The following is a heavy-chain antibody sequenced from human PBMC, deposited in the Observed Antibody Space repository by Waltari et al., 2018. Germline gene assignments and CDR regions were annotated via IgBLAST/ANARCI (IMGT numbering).Heavy chain of an antibody. CDR3: ARGVLRHYGHYCDY. D-gene: IGHD3-3*01. CDR2: TRDKANSYYT. V-gene: IGHV3-72*01. CDR1: CFTFSDHC. Sequence: VQLVDSGGALVQPVGSIGLSSAAFCFTFSDHCLYRVRQAPGKGLEWLGRTRDKANSYYTEYATSVNGRFIISRDDSTNSMYLQMNNLKTEDTAVYYCARGVLRHYGHYCDYWGQGTLVTVSS. J-gene: IGHJ4*02.